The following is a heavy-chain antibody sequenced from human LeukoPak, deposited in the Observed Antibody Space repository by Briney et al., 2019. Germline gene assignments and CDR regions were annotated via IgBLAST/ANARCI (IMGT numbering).Heavy chain of an antibody. V-gene: IGHV3-30-3*01. D-gene: IGHD5-12*01. CDR3: AREALRVWFDP. Sequence: GRSLRLYCAASGFTFSSFAMHWVRQAPGEGLEGVAVISYDGSNKYYADSVKGRFTISRDNSKNTLYLQMNSLRAEDTAVYYCAREALRVWFDPWGQGTLVPVSS. CDR2: ISYDGSNK. CDR1: GFTFSSFA. J-gene: IGHJ5*02.